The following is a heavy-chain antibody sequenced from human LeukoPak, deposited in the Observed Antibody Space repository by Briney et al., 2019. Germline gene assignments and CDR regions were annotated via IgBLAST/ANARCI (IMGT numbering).Heavy chain of an antibody. CDR2: INPSGGST. Sequence: ASVKVSCKASGYIFTTYLLHWVRQPPGKGLDWMGIINPSGGSTTYAQKFQGRVTMTRDMSTSTVYMALFSLRSEDTAVYYCARELSMEDPFTPKNHDSSFGDAFDLWGQGTMVTVSS. CDR3: ARELSMEDPFTPKNHDSSFGDAFDL. D-gene: IGHD3-22*01. CDR1: GYIFTTYL. V-gene: IGHV1-46*01. J-gene: IGHJ3*01.